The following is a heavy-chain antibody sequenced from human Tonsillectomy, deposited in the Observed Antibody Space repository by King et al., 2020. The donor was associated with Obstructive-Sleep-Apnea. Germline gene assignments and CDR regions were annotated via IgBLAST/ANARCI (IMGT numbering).Heavy chain of an antibody. CDR3: STVGLLYFGMDV. CDR2: IKSKSDGGSI. V-gene: IGHV3-15*01. J-gene: IGHJ6*02. D-gene: IGHD3-16*01. Sequence: QLVQSGGGLVKPGESLRLSCAASGFFFTSAWMTWVRQAPGKGLEWVGRIKSKSDGGSIDYAASLRGRFTISRDDSKNTLFLDMSVLKSEDTGVYYCSTVGLLYFGMDVWGQGTTVTVSS. CDR1: GFFFTSAW.